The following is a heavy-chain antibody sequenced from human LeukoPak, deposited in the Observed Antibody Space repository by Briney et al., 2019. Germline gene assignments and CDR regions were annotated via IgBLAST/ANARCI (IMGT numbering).Heavy chain of an antibody. CDR2: ISSSGSTI. J-gene: IGHJ6*04. CDR1: GFTFSSYE. CDR3: AELGITMIGGV. D-gene: IGHD3-10*02. Sequence: GGSLRLSCAVSGFTFSSYEMNWVRQAPGKGLGWVSYISSSGSTIYYADSVKGRFTISRDNAKNSLYLQMKSLRAEDTAVYYCAELGITMIGGVWGKGTTVTISS. V-gene: IGHV3-48*03.